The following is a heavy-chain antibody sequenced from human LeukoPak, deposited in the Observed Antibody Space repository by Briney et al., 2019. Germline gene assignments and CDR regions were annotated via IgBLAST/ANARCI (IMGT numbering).Heavy chain of an antibody. CDR1: GVSISSGGYY. D-gene: IGHD6-13*01. V-gene: IGHV4-31*03. CDR2: IYYSGST. Sequence: SQTLSLTGTVSGVSISSGGYYWSWIRQHPGKGLEWIGYIYYSGSTYYNPSLKSRVTISVDTSKNQFSLKLSSVTAADTAVYYCAKSAAVSTRYYYYMDVWGKGTTVTVSS. CDR3: AKSAAVSTRYYYYMDV. J-gene: IGHJ6*03.